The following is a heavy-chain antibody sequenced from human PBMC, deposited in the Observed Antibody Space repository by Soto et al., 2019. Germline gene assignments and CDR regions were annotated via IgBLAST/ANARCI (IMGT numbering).Heavy chain of an antibody. V-gene: IGHV3-11*06. Sequence: GGSLRLSCAASGFTFSDYYMSWIRQAPGKGLEWVSYISSSSSYTNYADSVKGRFTISRDNAKNSLYLQMNSLRAEDTAVYYCARDIQLWFTDGNWFDPWGQGTLVTVSS. J-gene: IGHJ5*02. CDR1: GFTFSDYY. CDR3: ARDIQLWFTDGNWFDP. CDR2: ISSSSSYT. D-gene: IGHD5-18*01.